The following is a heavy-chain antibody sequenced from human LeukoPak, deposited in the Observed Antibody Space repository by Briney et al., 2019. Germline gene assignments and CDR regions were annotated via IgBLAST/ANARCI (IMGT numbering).Heavy chain of an antibody. CDR3: ARGGQSTSCFDC. CDR1: GFTFSTYS. J-gene: IGHJ4*02. CDR2: ITSNGGST. Sequence: GGSLRLSCAASGFTFSTYSMHWVRQAPGKGLECVSAITSNGGSTYYADSVKGRFTISRDNSENTVYLQMGSLRAEDMAMYYCARGGQSTSCFDCWGQGTLVTVSS. D-gene: IGHD2-2*01. V-gene: IGHV3-64*02.